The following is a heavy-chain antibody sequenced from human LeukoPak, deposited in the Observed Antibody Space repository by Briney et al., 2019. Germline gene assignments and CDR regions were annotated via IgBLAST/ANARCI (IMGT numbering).Heavy chain of an antibody. V-gene: IGHV3-21*01. CDR3: ARIMGSGYSRHYFDY. D-gene: IGHD3-22*01. Sequence: PGGSLRLSCAASGFTFSSYSMNWVRQAPGKGLEWVSSISSSSSYIYYADSVKGRFTISRDNAKNSLYLQMNSLRAEDTAVYYCARIMGSGYSRHYFDYWGQGTLVTVSS. CDR1: GFTFSSYS. J-gene: IGHJ4*02. CDR2: ISSSSSYI.